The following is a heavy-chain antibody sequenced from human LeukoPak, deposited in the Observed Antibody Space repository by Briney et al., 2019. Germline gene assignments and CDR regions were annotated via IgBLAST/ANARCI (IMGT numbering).Heavy chain of an antibody. CDR1: GFTFSSYA. CDR3: ASPIVGADDF. J-gene: IGHJ4*02. CDR2: ISGSGSTI. Sequence: PGGSLRLSCAASGFTFSSYAMSWVRQAPGKGLEWISYISGSGSTIHYADSVKGRFTISRDNAKNSLYLQMTSLRAEDTAVYYCASPIVGADDFWGQGTLVTVSS. V-gene: IGHV3-48*04. D-gene: IGHD1-26*01.